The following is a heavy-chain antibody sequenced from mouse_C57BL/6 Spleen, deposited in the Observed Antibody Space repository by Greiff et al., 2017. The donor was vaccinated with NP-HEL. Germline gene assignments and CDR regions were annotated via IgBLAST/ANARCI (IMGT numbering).Heavy chain of an antibody. CDR3: ARIYYYGSGDAMDY. V-gene: IGHV1-20*01. D-gene: IGHD1-1*01. CDR1: GYSFTGYF. CDR2: INPYNGDT. J-gene: IGHJ4*01. Sequence: EVQLQQSGPELVKPGDSVKISCKASGYSFTGYFMNWVMQSHGKSLEWIGRINPYNGDTFYNQKFKGKATLTVDKSSSTAHMELRSLTSEDSAVYYCARIYYYGSGDAMDYWGQGTSVTVSS.